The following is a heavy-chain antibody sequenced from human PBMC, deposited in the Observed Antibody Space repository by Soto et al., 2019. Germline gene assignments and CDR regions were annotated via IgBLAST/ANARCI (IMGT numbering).Heavy chain of an antibody. CDR1: GFTFTNYG. V-gene: IGHV3-23*01. D-gene: IGHD4-17*01. CDR3: AQLGNNYGSDI. J-gene: IGHJ4*02. Sequence: EVQLLESGGGLVQPGGSLRLSCAASGFTFTNYGMSWVRQAPGKGLVWVSSIGPSGATTYYADSVKGRFTSSRDNSKNTLSLQMNSLRAEDTAVSYCAQLGNNYGSDIWCQGTLVAVAS. CDR2: IGPSGATT.